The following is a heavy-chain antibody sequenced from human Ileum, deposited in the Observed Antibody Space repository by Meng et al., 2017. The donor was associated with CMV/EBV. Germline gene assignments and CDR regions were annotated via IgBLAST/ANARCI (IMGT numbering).Heavy chain of an antibody. V-gene: IGHV3-30-3*01. CDR2: ISYDGGNE. D-gene: IGHD3-10*01. J-gene: IGHJ4*02. Sequence: GFTFSTYAMHWVRQAPGKGLEWVAVISYDGGNEYHADSVKGRFTISRDNSKNTLYLQMSSLRPEDTAAYYCARNTFYYGSGSVYFDYWGQGTLVTVSS. CDR3: ARNTFYYGSGSVYFDY. CDR1: GFTFSTYA.